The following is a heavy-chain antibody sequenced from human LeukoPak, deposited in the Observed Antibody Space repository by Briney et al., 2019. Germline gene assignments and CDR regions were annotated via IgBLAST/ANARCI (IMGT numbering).Heavy chain of an antibody. D-gene: IGHD5-18*01. V-gene: IGHV4-34*01. CDR1: SGSVSTSGYY. CDR3: ARFSSRGYSYGYSYYFDY. J-gene: IGHJ4*02. CDR2: INHSGST. Sequence: PSETLSLTCTVSSGSVSTSGYYWSWIRQPPGKGLEWIGEINHSGSTNYDPSLKSRVTISVDTSKNQFSLKLSTVTAADTAVYYCARFSSRGYSYGYSYYFDYWGQGTLVTVSS.